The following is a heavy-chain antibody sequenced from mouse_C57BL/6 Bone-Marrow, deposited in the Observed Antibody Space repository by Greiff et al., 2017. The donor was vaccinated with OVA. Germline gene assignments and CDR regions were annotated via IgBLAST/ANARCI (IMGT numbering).Heavy chain of an antibody. Sequence: EVQGVESGGGLVKPGGSLKLSCAASGFTFSSYAMSWVRQTPEKRLEWVATISDGGSYTYYPDNVKGRFTISRDNAKNNLYLQMSHLKSEDTAMYYCAREGTVVATTAHYYAMDYWGQGTSVTVSS. J-gene: IGHJ4*01. V-gene: IGHV5-4*01. D-gene: IGHD1-1*01. CDR2: ISDGGSYT. CDR1: GFTFSSYA. CDR3: AREGTVVATTAHYYAMDY.